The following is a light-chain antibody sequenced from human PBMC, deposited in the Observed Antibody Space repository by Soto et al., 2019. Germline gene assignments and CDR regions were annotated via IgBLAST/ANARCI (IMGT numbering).Light chain of an antibody. V-gene: IGLV2-8*01. CDR2: EVS. Sequence: QSALTQRPSASGSPGQSVTISCTGTSSDVGGYNYVSWYQHHPGKAPKLMIYEVSKRPSGVPDRFSGSKSGNTASLTVSGLQAEDEADYFCCSYVGGKNLGVFGVGTKLTVL. CDR1: SSDVGGYNY. J-gene: IGLJ3*02. CDR3: CSYVGGKNLGV.